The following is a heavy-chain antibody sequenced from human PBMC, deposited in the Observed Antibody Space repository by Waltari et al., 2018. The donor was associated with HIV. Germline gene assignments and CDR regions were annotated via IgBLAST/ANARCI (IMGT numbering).Heavy chain of an antibody. V-gene: IGHV4-34*01. Sequence: QVQLQQWGAGLLKPSETLSLTCAVYGGSFSGYYWSWIRQPPGKGLEWIGEINHSESTNYNPSLKSRVTISVDTSKNQFSLKLSAVTAADTAVYYCARMGEAAAGSGDYWGQGTLVTVSS. CDR1: GGSFSGYY. CDR3: ARMGEAAAGSGDY. D-gene: IGHD6-13*01. CDR2: INHSEST. J-gene: IGHJ4*02.